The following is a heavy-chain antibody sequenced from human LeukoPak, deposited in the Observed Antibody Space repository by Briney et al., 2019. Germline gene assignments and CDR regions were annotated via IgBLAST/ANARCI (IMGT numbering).Heavy chain of an antibody. CDR2: ISASGSST. J-gene: IGHJ4*02. D-gene: IGHD3-10*01. V-gene: IGHV3-23*01. CDR1: GFTFSSYA. CDR3: AKSHYYGSGSYDY. Sequence: GGSLRLSCAASGFTFSSYAMSWVRQAPGKGLEWVSTISASGSSTYYADSVKGRFTLSRDNSRNTLYLQMNSLRAEDTAVYYCAKSHYYGSGSYDYWGQGTLVTVSS.